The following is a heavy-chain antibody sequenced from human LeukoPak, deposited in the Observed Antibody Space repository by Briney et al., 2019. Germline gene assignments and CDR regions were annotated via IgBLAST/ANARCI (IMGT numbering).Heavy chain of an antibody. CDR1: AFTFSDYY. J-gene: IGHJ4*02. CDR2: ISSSGSTI. V-gene: IGHV3-11*04. D-gene: IGHD3-22*01. CDR3: AKDTYTGSSGYYVFDS. Sequence: GGSLRLSCAASAFTFSDYYMSWIRQAPGKGLEWVSYISSSGSTIYYSDSVKGRFTISRGNAKNSLYLQMNSLRAEDTAVYYCAKDTYTGSSGYYVFDSWGQGTLVTVSS.